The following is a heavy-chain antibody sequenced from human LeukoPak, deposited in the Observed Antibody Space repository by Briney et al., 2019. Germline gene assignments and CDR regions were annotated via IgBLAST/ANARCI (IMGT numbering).Heavy chain of an antibody. J-gene: IGHJ4*02. CDR2: IYHSGST. CDR1: GYSISSDYY. Sequence: SETLSLTCTVSGYSISSDYYWGWIRQPPGKGLEWIGSIYHSGSTYYKPSLKSRVTISVDTSKNQFSLRLRSVTAADTAVYYCARVTGYMIEDYFDYWGQGTLVTVSS. CDR3: ARVTGYMIEDYFDY. V-gene: IGHV4-38-2*02. D-gene: IGHD3-22*01.